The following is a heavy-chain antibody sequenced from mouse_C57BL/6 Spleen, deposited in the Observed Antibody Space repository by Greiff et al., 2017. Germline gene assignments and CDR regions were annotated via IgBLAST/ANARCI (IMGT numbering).Heavy chain of an antibody. V-gene: IGHV1-22*01. J-gene: IGHJ3*01. CDR1: GYTFTDYN. CDR2: INPNHGGT. CDR3: ARSLFYGISYPFAY. Sequence: EVQLQQSGPELVKPGASVKLSCKASGYTFTDYNLHWVKQSPGKSLAWIGYINPNHGGTSYNQKFKGKATLTVHKSSSTAYMELRSLTSEDSAVYYCARSLFYGISYPFAYWGQGTLVTVSA. D-gene: IGHD1-1*01.